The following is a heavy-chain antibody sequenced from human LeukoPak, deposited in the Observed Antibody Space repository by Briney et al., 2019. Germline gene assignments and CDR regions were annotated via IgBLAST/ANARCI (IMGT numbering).Heavy chain of an antibody. CDR3: AKIPGGAAAGNSDY. CDR1: GFTFSSYA. D-gene: IGHD6-13*01. CDR2: ISGSGGST. J-gene: IGHJ4*02. Sequence: GRSLRLSCAASGFTFSSYAMHWVRQSPGKGLEWVSAISGSGGSTYYADSVKGRFTISRDNSKNTLYLQMNSLRAEDTAVYYCAKIPGGAAAGNSDYWGQGTLVTVSS. V-gene: IGHV3-23*01.